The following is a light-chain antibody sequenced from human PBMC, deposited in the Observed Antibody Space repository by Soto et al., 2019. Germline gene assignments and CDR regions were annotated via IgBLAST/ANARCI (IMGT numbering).Light chain of an antibody. J-gene: IGKJ2*01. CDR1: QGVSSG. Sequence: DIQMTQSPSSVSASVGDRVTITCRASQGVSSGLAWYQQKPGKAPKLLIYAASNLFSGVPSRFSGSGSGTDFTLTISSLQPEDSATYYCQQANSFPHTFGRGAKLEIK. CDR3: QQANSFPHT. V-gene: IGKV1-12*01. CDR2: AAS.